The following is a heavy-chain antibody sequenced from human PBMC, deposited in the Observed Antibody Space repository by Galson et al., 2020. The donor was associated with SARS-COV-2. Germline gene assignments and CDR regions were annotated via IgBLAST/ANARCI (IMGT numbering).Heavy chain of an antibody. J-gene: IGHJ4*02. CDR3: ARGNRDINMILVVITAVNYHFEV. D-gene: IGHD3-22*01. CDR2: VHHSGST. Sequence: SETLSLTCAVYGGSFSDYYWTWIRQPPGKGLEWIGEVHHSGSTNSNSSLKSRVTISVDTSKNQFSLKLNSVTAADTAVYYCARGNRDINMILVVITAVNYHFEVWGQVTLVTVAS. V-gene: IGHV4-34*01. CDR1: GGSFSDYY.